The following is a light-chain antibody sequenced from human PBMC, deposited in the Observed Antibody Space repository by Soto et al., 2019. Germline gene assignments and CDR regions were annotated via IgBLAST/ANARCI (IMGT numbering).Light chain of an antibody. V-gene: IGKV1-5*03. Sequence: DIQMTQSPSTLSASGGDRVTSTCRASQSISSWLAWYQQKPGKAPKLLIYKASSLESGVPSRFSGSGSGTEFTLTISSLQPDDFATYYCQQYNSYSWTFGQGTKVDIK. CDR3: QQYNSYSWT. CDR2: KAS. J-gene: IGKJ1*01. CDR1: QSISSW.